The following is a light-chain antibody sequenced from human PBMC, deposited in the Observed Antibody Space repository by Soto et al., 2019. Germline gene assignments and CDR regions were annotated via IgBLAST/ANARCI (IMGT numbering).Light chain of an antibody. V-gene: IGLV2-14*01. CDR1: SSDVGGYNY. Sequence: QSALTQPASVSGSPGQSITISCTGTSSDVGGYNYVSWYQQHPGKAPKLMIYDVSNRPSGVSNRFSGSKSGNTASLTFSGLQAEDEADYYCSSYTSSSTLVVFGVGTKVTVL. J-gene: IGLJ2*01. CDR2: DVS. CDR3: SSYTSSSTLVV.